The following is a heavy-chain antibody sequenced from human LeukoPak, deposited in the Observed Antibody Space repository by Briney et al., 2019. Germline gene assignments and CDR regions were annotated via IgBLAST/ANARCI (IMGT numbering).Heavy chain of an antibody. CDR2: IKSKTAGGTT. V-gene: IGHV3-15*01. Sequence: GGSLSLSCAVSGFTFSNAWMSWVRQAPGRGLEWAGRIKSKTAGGTTDYAAPVRGRFTISRDDSKNTVYLQMNSLKTEDTAVYYCTTPRPPDYWGQGTLVTVSS. J-gene: IGHJ4*02. CDR3: TTPRPPDY. CDR1: GFTFSNAW.